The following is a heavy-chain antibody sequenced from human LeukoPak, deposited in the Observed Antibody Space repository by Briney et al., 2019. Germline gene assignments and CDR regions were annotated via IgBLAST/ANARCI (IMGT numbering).Heavy chain of an antibody. CDR2: ISAYNGNT. J-gene: IGHJ4*02. V-gene: IGHV1-18*01. CDR1: GYTFTSYG. Sequence: GASVKVSCKSSGYTFTSYGISWVRQAPGQGLEWMGWISAYNGNTNYAQKLQGRVTITADESTSTVYMEMVSLRSEDTATYYCARGTMIVGFDSWAQGTLVTVSS. D-gene: IGHD3-22*01. CDR3: ARGTMIVGFDS.